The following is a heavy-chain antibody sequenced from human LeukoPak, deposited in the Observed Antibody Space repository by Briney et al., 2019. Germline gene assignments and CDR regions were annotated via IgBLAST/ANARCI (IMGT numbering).Heavy chain of an antibody. CDR3: ARDLFHSRGPAAMFDY. J-gene: IGHJ4*02. CDR2: IKTDGSNT. Sequence: GESLRLSCAASGFTFSTYWMHWVRQAPGKGLVWVSRIKTDGSNTGYADSVKGRFTISRDNAKNSLYLQMNSLRAEDTAVYYCARDLFHSRGPAAMFDYWGQGTLVTVSS. D-gene: IGHD2-2*01. V-gene: IGHV3-74*01. CDR1: GFTFSTYW.